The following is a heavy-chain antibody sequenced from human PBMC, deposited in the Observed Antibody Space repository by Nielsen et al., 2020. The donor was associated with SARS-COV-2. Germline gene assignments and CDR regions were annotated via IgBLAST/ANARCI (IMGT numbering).Heavy chain of an antibody. V-gene: IGHV3-23*01. D-gene: IGHD1-26*01. J-gene: IGHJ4*02. CDR1: GITFSSYA. CDR3: AKKYSGGYRGPFDY. Sequence: GGSLRLSCAASGITFSSYAMSWVRQAPGKGLEWVSSISGSGGSTYYADSVKGRFTISRDNSKNTLYLQMNSLRAEDTAVYYCAKKYSGGYRGPFDYWGQGTLVTVSS. CDR2: ISGSGGST.